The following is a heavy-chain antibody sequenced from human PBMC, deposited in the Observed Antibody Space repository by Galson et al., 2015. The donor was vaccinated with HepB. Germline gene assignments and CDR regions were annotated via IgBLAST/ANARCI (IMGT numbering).Heavy chain of an antibody. V-gene: IGHV5-51*01. CDR1: GYSFTSYW. J-gene: IGHJ6*02. Sequence: QSGAEVKKSGESLKISCKGSGYSFTSYWIGWVRQMPGKGLEWMGIIDPGDSDTRYSPSFQGQVTISADKSTSTAYLQWSSLKASDTAVYYCARHGGGPLWYYYGMDVWGQGSTVTGSS. D-gene: IGHD2-15*01. CDR2: IDPGDSDT. CDR3: ARHGGGPLWYYYGMDV.